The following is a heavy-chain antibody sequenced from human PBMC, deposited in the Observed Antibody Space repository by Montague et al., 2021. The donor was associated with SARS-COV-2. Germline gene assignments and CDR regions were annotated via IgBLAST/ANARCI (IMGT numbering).Heavy chain of an antibody. CDR3: ARSHDYRGNDYFDS. Sequence: SETLSLTCAVYGGSLSGFYWTWIRQAPGKGLEWVGEITHGGSTSYSLALKSRLTISLDTSKNQFSLKLDSVTAADTATYYCARSHDYRGNDYFDSWGQGALVIVSS. V-gene: IGHV4-34*01. J-gene: IGHJ4*02. D-gene: IGHD4-23*01. CDR2: ITHGGST. CDR1: GGSLSGFY.